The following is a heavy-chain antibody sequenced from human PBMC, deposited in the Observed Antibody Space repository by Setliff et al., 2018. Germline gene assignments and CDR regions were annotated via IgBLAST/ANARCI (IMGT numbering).Heavy chain of an antibody. Sequence: SLRLSCAASGFTFRSYWMSWVRQAPGKGLEWVANIKKDGSIKYYLDSVRGRFTISRDNAENSLTLQMNSLRVEDTAVYYCSRDLQGSGDYVVDYWGQGTLVTVSS. CDR2: IKKDGSIK. V-gene: IGHV3-7*01. D-gene: IGHD4-17*01. CDR1: GFTFRSYW. J-gene: IGHJ4*02. CDR3: SRDLQGSGDYVVDY.